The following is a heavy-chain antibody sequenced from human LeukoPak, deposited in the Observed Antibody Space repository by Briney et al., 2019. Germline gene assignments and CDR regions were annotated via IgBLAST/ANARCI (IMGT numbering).Heavy chain of an antibody. CDR3: ARDYREGSSWEFDY. D-gene: IGHD6-13*01. Sequence: GGSLRLSCAASGFTVSSNYMSWDRQAPGKGLEWVSVIYSGGSTYYADSVKGRFTISRDNSKNTLYLQMNSLRAEDTAVYYCARDYREGSSWEFDYWGQGTLVTVSS. V-gene: IGHV3-53*01. J-gene: IGHJ4*02. CDR2: IYSGGST. CDR1: GFTVSSNY.